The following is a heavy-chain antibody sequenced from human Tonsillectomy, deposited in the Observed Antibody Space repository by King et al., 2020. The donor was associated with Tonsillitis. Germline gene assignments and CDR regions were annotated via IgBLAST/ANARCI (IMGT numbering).Heavy chain of an antibody. V-gene: IGHV3-21*01. Sequence: VQLVESGGGLVKPGGSLRLSCAASGFTFSSYSMNWVRQAPGKGLEWVSSISSSSSYMYYADSVKGRFTISRDNAKNSLYLQMNSLRAEDTAVYYCAREAHCSGGSCPPDYWGQGTLVTVSS. D-gene: IGHD2-15*01. J-gene: IGHJ4*02. CDR2: ISSSSSYM. CDR1: GFTFSSYS. CDR3: AREAHCSGGSCPPDY.